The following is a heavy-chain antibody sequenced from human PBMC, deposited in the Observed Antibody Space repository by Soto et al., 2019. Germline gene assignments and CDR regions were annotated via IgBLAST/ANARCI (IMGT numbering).Heavy chain of an antibody. D-gene: IGHD3-22*01. CDR2: ISAYNGNT. J-gene: IGHJ4*02. CDR3: ARGGDYYDSSGSPYFDY. Sequence: QVQLVQSGAEVKKPGASVKVSCKASGYTFTSYGISWVRQAPGQGLEWMGWISAYNGNTNYEQKLQGRVTMTTDTSTSTAYMERRRLRSDDTAVYYCARGGDYYDSSGSPYFDYWGQGTLVTVSS. V-gene: IGHV1-18*01. CDR1: GYTFTSYG.